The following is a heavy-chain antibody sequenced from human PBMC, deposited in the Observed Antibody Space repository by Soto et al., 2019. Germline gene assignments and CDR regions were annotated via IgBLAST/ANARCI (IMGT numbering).Heavy chain of an antibody. CDR3: AKGRGGSGSLTPRVDF. D-gene: IGHD3-10*01. J-gene: IGHJ4*02. CDR1: GFTFNNYA. CDR2: ISGGGDTT. V-gene: IGHV3-23*01. Sequence: EVQLLESGGGLVQPGGSLRLSCAASGFTFNNYAMSWVRQAPGKGLEWVSAISGGGDTTSYADSVKGRFTVSRDGYKNTLYLQMNRLRAEDTAVYYCAKGRGGSGSLTPRVDFWGQGTLVTVSS.